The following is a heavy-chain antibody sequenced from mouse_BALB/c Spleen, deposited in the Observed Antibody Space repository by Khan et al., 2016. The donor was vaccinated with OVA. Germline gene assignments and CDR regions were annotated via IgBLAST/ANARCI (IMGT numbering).Heavy chain of an antibody. CDR3: AREASSWDFSFPY. J-gene: IGHJ3*01. V-gene: IGHV1S136*01. CDR1: GYTFTNYV. D-gene: IGHD4-1*01. CDR2: INPDNAGT. Sequence: VQLQQSGPELVEPGASVKMSCKASGYTFTNYVIHWVKQKPGQGLEWIGYINPDNAGTRYNEKFKDKATLTSDISSTSAYMELLSLTSEDPAVYYCAREASSWDFSFPYWGQGTLVTVSA.